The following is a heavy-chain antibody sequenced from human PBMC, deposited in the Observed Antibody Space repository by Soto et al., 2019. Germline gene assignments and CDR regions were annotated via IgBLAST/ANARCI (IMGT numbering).Heavy chain of an antibody. CDR2: INYSGNT. CDR3: ARGIGGTSDY. Sequence: QVQLQQWGAGLLKPSETLSLTCAVHGGPFSGYYWSWIRQPPGKGLEWIGEINYSGNTNYTPSLTSRVTISVDTSKKHFSLKLGSVTAADTAVYYCARGIGGTSDYWGQGTLVTVSS. D-gene: IGHD2-15*01. CDR1: GGPFSGYY. J-gene: IGHJ4*02. V-gene: IGHV4-34*01.